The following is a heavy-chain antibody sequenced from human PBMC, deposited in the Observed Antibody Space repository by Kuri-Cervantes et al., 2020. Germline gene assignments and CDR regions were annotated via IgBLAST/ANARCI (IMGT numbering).Heavy chain of an antibody. CDR2: IHPNSGGT. D-gene: IGHD2-2*01. J-gene: IGHJ4*02. V-gene: IGHV1-2*02. CDR3: ARGGQTQLGIIDY. Sequence: ASVKVSCKASGYTFISYGISWVRQAPGQGLEWMGWIHPNSGGTIYAQKFQGRVTMARDTSISTAYMELSRLRSDDTAVYYCARGGQTQLGIIDYWGQGTLVTVSS. CDR1: GYTFISYG.